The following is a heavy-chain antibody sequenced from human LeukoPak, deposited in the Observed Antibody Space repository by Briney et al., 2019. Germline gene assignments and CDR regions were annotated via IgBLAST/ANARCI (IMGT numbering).Heavy chain of an antibody. CDR3: ARAITMVRGVIFDY. J-gene: IGHJ4*02. CDR1: GGSISSYY. Sequence: PSETLSLTCTVSGGSISSYYWSWIRQPAGKGLEWTGRIYTSGSTNYNPSLKSRVTMSVDTSKNQFSLKLSSVTAADTAVYYCARAITMVRGVIFDYWGQGTLVTVSS. CDR2: IYTSGST. V-gene: IGHV4-4*07. D-gene: IGHD3-10*01.